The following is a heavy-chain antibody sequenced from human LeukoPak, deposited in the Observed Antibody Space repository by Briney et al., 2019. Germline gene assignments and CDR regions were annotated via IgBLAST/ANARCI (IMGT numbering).Heavy chain of an antibody. D-gene: IGHD6-13*01. CDR2: IYHSGST. V-gene: IGHV4-39*07. CDR1: GGSISSYY. CDR3: ARVTGYRIEDYFDY. Sequence: SETLSLTCTVSGGSISSYYWGWIRQPPGKGLEWIGSIYHSGSTYYNPSLKSRVTISVETSKNEFSLKLRSVTAADTAVYYCARVTGYRIEDYFDYWGQGTLVTVSS. J-gene: IGHJ4*02.